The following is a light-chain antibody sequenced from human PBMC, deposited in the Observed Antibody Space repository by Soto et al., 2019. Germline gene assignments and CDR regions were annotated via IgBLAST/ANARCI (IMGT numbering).Light chain of an antibody. CDR2: KAS. Sequence: DIQMTQSPSTLSASVVDRVTITCRASQSISSWLAWYQQKPGKAPKLLIYKASSLESGVPSRFSGSGSGTEFTLTISSLQPDDFAAYYCQQDNSYSWTFGQGTKVEIK. CDR3: QQDNSYSWT. J-gene: IGKJ1*01. CDR1: QSISSW. V-gene: IGKV1-5*03.